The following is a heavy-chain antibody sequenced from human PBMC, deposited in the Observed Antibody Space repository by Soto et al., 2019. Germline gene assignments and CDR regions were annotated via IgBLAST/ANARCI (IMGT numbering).Heavy chain of an antibody. V-gene: IGHV4-30-2*01. CDR1: GSSIISDGYS. J-gene: IGHJ3*02. CDR3: VRRSPEDAFDI. CDR2: IYEGGNT. Sequence: SETLSLTCAVSGSSIISDGYSWSWIRQPPGKGLQWIGHIYEGGNTYYTPSLESRVAIPTVKSKNQFSLRLSSVTAADTAVYYCVRRSPEDAFDIWGQGTMVTVSS.